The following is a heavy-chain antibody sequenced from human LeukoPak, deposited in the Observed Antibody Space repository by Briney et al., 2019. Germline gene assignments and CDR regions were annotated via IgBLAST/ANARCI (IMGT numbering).Heavy chain of an antibody. CDR1: GYTFTGYY. D-gene: IGHD6-13*01. V-gene: IGHV1-2*02. CDR3: ARDAVYSSSWDY. Sequence: ASVKVSCKAAGYTFTGYYMHWVRQAPGQGLEWMGWINPNSGGTNYRVTMTRDTSISTVYMELSSLRSDDTAVYYCARDAVYSSSWDYWGQGTLVTVSS. CDR2: INPNSGGT. J-gene: IGHJ4*02.